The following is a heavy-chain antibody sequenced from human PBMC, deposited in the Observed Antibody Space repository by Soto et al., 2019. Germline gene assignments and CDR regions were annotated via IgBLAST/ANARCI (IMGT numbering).Heavy chain of an antibody. J-gene: IGHJ6*02. CDR3: AREYSSSSGYYYYYYGMDV. D-gene: IGHD6-6*01. V-gene: IGHV3-30-3*01. CDR1: GFTFSSYA. Sequence: GGSLRLSCAASGFTFSSYAMHWVRQAPGKGLEWVAVISYDGSNKYYADSVKGRFTISRDNSKNTLYLQMNSLRAEDTAVYYCAREYSSSSGYYYYYYGMDVWGQGTTVTVSS. CDR2: ISYDGSNK.